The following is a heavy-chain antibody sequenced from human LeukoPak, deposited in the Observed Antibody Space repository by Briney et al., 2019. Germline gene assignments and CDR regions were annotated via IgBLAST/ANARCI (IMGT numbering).Heavy chain of an antibody. Sequence: PSDTLSLTCAVSGYSISSSNWWGWIRQPPGKGLEWIGYIYYSGSIYYNPSLKSRVTMSVDTSKNQFSLKLSSVTAVDTAVYYCAGTMSSSHTVYGMDVWGQGTTVTVS. D-gene: IGHD2-2*02. CDR2: IYYSGSI. J-gene: IGHJ6*02. V-gene: IGHV4-28*05. CDR1: GYSISSSNW. CDR3: AGTMSSSHTVYGMDV.